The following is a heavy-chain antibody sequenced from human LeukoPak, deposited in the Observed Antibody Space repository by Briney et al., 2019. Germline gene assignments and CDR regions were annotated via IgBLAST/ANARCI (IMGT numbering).Heavy chain of an antibody. CDR3: ARYYCGGDCYSSPLGY. D-gene: IGHD2-21*02. V-gene: IGHV3-30-3*01. J-gene: IGHJ4*02. CDR2: ISYDGSNK. CDR1: GFTFSSYA. Sequence: PGGSLRLSCAASGFTFSSYAMHWVRQAPGKGLEWVAVISYDGSNKYYADSVKGRFTISRDNSKNTLYLQMNSLRAEDTAVYYCARYYCGGDCYSSPLGYWGQGTLVTVS.